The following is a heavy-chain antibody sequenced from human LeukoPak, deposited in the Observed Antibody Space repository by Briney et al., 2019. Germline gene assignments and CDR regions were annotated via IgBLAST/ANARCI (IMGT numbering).Heavy chain of an antibody. V-gene: IGHV5-51*01. D-gene: IGHD2-15*01. CDR3: ARSPDCSGGSCYPYWFDP. CDR2: IYPGDSDT. Sequence: ESLKISCKGSGYSFTSYWIGWVRQMPGKGLEWMGIIYPGDSDTRYSPSFQCQVTISADKSLTTAYLQWSSLKASDTAMYYCARSPDCSGGSCYPYWFDPWGQGTLVPVSS. J-gene: IGHJ5*02. CDR1: GYSFTSYW.